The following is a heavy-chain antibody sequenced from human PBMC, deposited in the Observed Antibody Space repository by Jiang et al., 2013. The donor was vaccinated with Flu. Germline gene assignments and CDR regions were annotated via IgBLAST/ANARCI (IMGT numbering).Heavy chain of an antibody. CDR3: ARTTYDYYFDS. D-gene: IGHD1-1*01. V-gene: IGHV4-59*02. CDR2: VYYTGST. CDR1: GDSVSQYY. Sequence: KPSETLPLMCTVSGDSVSQYYWSWIRQPPGKGLEWIGYVYYTGSTTYNPSLRSRVTISIDTSKNKFSLNLRSVTASDTALYYCARTTYDYYFDSWGRGTPGHRLL. J-gene: IGHJ4*01.